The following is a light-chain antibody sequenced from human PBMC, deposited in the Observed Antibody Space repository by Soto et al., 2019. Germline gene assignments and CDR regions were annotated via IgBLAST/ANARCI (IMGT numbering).Light chain of an antibody. CDR2: AAS. CDR3: QQWGSSPWT. CDR1: QSVSSYY. V-gene: IGKV3-20*01. Sequence: EIVLTQSPGTLSLSPGERATLSCRASQSVSSYYLAWYQQKPGQAPRLLIYAASSRATGIPDRFSGGGSGTDFTLTISILEREDVAVYYCQQWGSSPWTCRQGTKVEIK. J-gene: IGKJ1*01.